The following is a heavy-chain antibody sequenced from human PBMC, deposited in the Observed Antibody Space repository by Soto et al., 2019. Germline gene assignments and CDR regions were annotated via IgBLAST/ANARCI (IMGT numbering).Heavy chain of an antibody. CDR2: ISGYNGNT. CDR3: ARDFSGSYYFY. D-gene: IGHD1-26*01. CDR1: GYTFTTYG. J-gene: IGHJ4*02. V-gene: IGHV1-18*01. Sequence: ASLKVSCKTSGYTFTTYGISWVRQAPGQGLEWMGWISGYNGNTNFAQNFQDRVTMTADTSTSTAYMELRSLTSDDTAVYYCARDFSGSYYFYSGQGTLVTVSS.